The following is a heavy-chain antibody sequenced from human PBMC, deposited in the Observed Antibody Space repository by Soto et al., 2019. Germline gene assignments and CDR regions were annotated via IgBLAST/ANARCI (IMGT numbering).Heavy chain of an antibody. CDR3: ARVRDEESMYYYYGMDV. J-gene: IGHJ6*02. V-gene: IGHV3-11*01. CDR1: GFTFSDYY. CDR2: ISSSGSTI. Sequence: VGSLRLSCAASGFTFSDYYMSWIRQAPGKGLEWVSYISSSGSTIYYADSVKGRLTISRDNAKNSLYLQMNSLIAEDTAVYYCARVRDEESMYYYYGMDVWGQGTTVTVS.